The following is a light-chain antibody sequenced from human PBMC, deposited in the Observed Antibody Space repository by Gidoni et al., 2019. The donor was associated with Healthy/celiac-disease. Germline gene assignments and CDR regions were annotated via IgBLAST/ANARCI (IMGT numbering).Light chain of an antibody. V-gene: IGLV2-14*03. J-gene: IGLJ3*02. CDR1: SRDVGGDNY. CDR2: DVS. Sequence: GQSITISCTGTSRDVGGDNYVSWYHQHPGKAPKLMIYDVSDRPSGVTNRFSGSKSGNTASLTISGLQAEDEADYYCSSYTSSSTLWVFGGGTKLTVL. CDR3: SSYTSSSTLWV.